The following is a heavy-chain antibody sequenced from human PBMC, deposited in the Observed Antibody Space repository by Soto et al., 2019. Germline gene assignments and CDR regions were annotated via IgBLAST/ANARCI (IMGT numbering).Heavy chain of an antibody. J-gene: IGHJ6*02. CDR1: GGTFSSYA. CDR3: ARALYSSPRVYYYYGMDV. Sequence: SVKVSCKASGGTFSSYAISWVRQAPGQGLEWMGGIIPIFGTANYAQRFQGRVTITADESTSTAYMELSSLRSEDTAVYYCARALYSSPRVYYYYGMDVWGQGTTVTVSS. V-gene: IGHV1-69*13. CDR2: IIPIFGTA. D-gene: IGHD6-13*01.